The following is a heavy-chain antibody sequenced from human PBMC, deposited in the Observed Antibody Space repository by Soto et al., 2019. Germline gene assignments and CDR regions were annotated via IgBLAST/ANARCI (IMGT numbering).Heavy chain of an antibody. CDR2: IYYSGST. Sequence: SETLSLTCTVSCGSISSYYWSWIRQPPGKGLEWIGYIYYSGSTNYNPSLKSRVTISVDTSKNQFSLKLSSVTAADTAVYYCARSLGVRFLEWLPILVYWGQGTLVTVSS. D-gene: IGHD3-3*01. CDR3: ARSLGVRFLEWLPILVY. V-gene: IGHV4-59*01. CDR1: CGSISSYY. J-gene: IGHJ4*02.